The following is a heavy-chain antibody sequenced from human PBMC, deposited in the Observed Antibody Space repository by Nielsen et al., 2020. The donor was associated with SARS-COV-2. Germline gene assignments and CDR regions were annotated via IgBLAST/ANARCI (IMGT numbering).Heavy chain of an antibody. Sequence: GESLKISCAASRFTFSTYSMNWVRQAPGKGLEWVSSISSSSSHIFYADSVNGRFTISRDNAKNSLYLQMNSLRAEDTAVYYCASFHYYGSGSYGLDYWGQGTLVTVSS. V-gene: IGHV3-21*01. D-gene: IGHD3-10*01. CDR3: ASFHYYGSGSYGLDY. CDR1: RFTFSTYS. J-gene: IGHJ4*02. CDR2: ISSSSSHI.